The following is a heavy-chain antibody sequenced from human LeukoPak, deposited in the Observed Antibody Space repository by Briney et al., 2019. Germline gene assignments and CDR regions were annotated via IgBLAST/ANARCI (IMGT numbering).Heavy chain of an antibody. J-gene: IGHJ4*02. V-gene: IGHV4-59*01. D-gene: IGHD2-21*02. CDR2: IYYSGGT. Sequence: IPSETLSLTCTVSGGSISPYYWSWIRQPPGKGLEWIGYIYYSGGTNYNPSLKSRVTISVDTSKNHFSLKLSSVTAADTAVYYCARWGLAYCGGDCYPFDYWGQGTLVTVSS. CDR3: ARWGLAYCGGDCYPFDY. CDR1: GGSISPYY.